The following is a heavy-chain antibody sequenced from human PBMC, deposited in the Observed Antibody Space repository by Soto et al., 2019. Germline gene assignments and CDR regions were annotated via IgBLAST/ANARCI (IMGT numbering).Heavy chain of an antibody. CDR2: INHSGST. CDR3: ARGGWYVFDY. V-gene: IGHV4-34*01. Sequence: PLETLSLTCAVYGGSFSGYYWSWIRQPPGKGLEWIGEINHSGSTNYNPSLKSRVTISVDTSKNQFSLKLSSVTAADTAVYYCARGGWYVFDYWGQGTLVTVSS. J-gene: IGHJ4*02. CDR1: GGSFSGYY. D-gene: IGHD6-19*01.